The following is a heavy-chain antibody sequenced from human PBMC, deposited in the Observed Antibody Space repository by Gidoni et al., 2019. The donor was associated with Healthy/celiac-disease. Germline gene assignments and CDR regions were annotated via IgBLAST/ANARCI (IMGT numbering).Heavy chain of an antibody. D-gene: IGHD3-10*01. CDR1: GFTFGDYA. CDR2: IRSKAYGGTT. V-gene: IGHV3-49*04. CDR3: TRVRSSGSYYGVGYFDY. Sequence: EVQLVESGGGLVQPGRSLRLSCTASGFTFGDYAMSWVRQAPGKGLEWVGFIRSKAYGGTTEYAASVKGRFTISRDDSKSIAYLQMNSLKTEDTAVYYCTRVRSSGSYYGVGYFDYWGQGTLVTVSS. J-gene: IGHJ4*02.